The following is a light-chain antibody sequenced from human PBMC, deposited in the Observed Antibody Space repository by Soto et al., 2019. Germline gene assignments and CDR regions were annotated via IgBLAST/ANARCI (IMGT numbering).Light chain of an antibody. CDR3: SSYSSVTTLWV. Sequence: QSALTQPASVSGSPGQSITISCTGTSSDVGGYNYVSWYQQHPGKAPKLIIYEVSNRPSGVSNRFSGSKSGNTASLTVSGRQAEDEADYYCSSYSSVTTLWVFGGGTKVTVL. CDR1: SSDVGGYNY. CDR2: EVS. V-gene: IGLV2-14*01. J-gene: IGLJ3*02.